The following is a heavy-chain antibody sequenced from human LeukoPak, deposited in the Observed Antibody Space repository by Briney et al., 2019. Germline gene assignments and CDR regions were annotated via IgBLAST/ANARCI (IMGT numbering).Heavy chain of an antibody. CDR2: IIPIFGTA. CDR3: ARVIADYGSGSYYY. CDR1: GGTFSSYA. Sequence: GASVKVSCKASGGTFSSYATSWVRQAPGQGLEWMGGIIPIFGTANYAQKFQGRVTITADESTSTAYMELSSLRSEDTAVYYCARVIADYGSGSYYYWGQGTLVTVSS. V-gene: IGHV1-69*13. D-gene: IGHD3-10*01. J-gene: IGHJ4*02.